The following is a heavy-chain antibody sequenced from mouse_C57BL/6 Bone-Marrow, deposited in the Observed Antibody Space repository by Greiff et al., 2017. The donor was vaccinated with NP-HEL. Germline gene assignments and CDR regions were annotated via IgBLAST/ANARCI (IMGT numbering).Heavy chain of an antibody. V-gene: IGHV1-81*01. Sequence: LVESGAELARPGASVKLSCKASGYTFTSYGISWVKQRTGQGLEWIGEIYPRSGNTYYNEKFKGKATLTADKSSSTAYMELRSLTSEDSAVYFCAPPYYSPDYWGQGTTLTVSS. CDR3: APPYYSPDY. CDR1: GYTFTSYG. D-gene: IGHD2-12*01. J-gene: IGHJ2*01. CDR2: IYPRSGNT.